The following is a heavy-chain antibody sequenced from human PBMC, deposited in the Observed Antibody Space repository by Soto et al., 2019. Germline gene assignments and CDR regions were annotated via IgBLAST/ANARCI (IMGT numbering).Heavy chain of an antibody. CDR2: INPSGGST. J-gene: IGHJ4*02. CDR1: GYTFTSYY. CDR3: ARDHVPDYDSSGFDY. Sequence: ASVKVSCKASGYTFTSYYMHWVRQAPGQGLEWMGIINPSGGSTSYAQKFQGRVTMTRDTSTSTVYMELSSLRSEDTAVYYCARDHVPDYDSSGFDYWGQGTLVTVSS. D-gene: IGHD3-22*01. V-gene: IGHV1-46*01.